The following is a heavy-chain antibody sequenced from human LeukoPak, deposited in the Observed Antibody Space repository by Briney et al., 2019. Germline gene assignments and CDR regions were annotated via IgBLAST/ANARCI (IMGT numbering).Heavy chain of an antibody. D-gene: IGHD5-24*01. J-gene: IGHJ4*02. CDR2: IYHSGSI. CDR3: ARAGGYNSPFAY. CDR1: GGSISSYY. Sequence: PSETLSLTCTVSGGSISSYYWSWIRQPPAKRLEWSGYIYHSGSINYNPSLKSRGGISVDTSKNQYFLKQHSLTAADTTVYHCARAGGYNSPFAYWGRGTLVTVSS. V-gene: IGHV4-59*08.